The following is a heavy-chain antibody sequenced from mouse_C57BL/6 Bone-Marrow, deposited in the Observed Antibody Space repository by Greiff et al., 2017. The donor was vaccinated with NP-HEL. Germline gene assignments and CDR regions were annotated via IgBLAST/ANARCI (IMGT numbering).Heavy chain of an antibody. D-gene: IGHD1-1*01. J-gene: IGHJ4*01. Sequence: VQLQQSGPGLVAPSQSLSITCTVSGFSLTSYAISWVRQPPGKGLEWLGVIWTGGGTNYNSALKSRLSISKDNSKSQVFLKMNSLQTDDTARYYCARNNPPNYGSFYAMDYWGQGTSVTVSS. CDR1: GFSLTSYA. CDR3: ARNNPPNYGSFYAMDY. V-gene: IGHV2-9-1*01. CDR2: IWTGGGT.